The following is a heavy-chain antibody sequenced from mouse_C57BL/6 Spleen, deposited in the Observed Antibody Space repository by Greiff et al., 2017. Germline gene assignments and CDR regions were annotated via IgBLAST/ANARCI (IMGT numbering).Heavy chain of an antibody. CDR1: GYTFTSYT. V-gene: IGHV1-4*01. CDR2: INPSSGYT. J-gene: IGHJ2*01. CDR3: ARWELTGNFGY. Sequence: VQLQQSGAELARPGASVKMSCKASGYTFTSYTMHWVKQRPGQGLEWIGYINPSSGYTKYNQKFKDKATLTADKSSSTTYMQRSSLTSEDSAVYYWARWELTGNFGYWGQGTTLTVSS. D-gene: IGHD4-1*01.